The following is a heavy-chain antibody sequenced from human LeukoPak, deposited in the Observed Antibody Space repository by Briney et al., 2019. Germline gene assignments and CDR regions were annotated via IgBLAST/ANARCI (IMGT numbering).Heavy chain of an antibody. CDR3: AKDSPYWD. Sequence: ESGGSLRLSGAASGFTFSTYAMSWLRQAPGKGLEWVSTISGDGGSTYYADSVKGRFTISRDNSKNTLYLQMNSLRAEDTAVYYCAKDSPYWDWGQRTLVTVSS. CDR1: GFTFSTYA. D-gene: IGHD2-15*01. J-gene: IGHJ4*02. V-gene: IGHV3-23*01. CDR2: ISGDGGST.